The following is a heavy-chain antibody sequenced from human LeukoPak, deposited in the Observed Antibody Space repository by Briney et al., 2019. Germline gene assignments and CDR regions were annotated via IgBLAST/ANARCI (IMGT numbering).Heavy chain of an antibody. CDR2: INTNTGNP. CDR3: ARDHSGSPATTFDP. J-gene: IGHJ5*02. D-gene: IGHD1-26*01. Sequence: ASVKVSCKASGYTFTSYAMNWVRQAPGQGLEWMGWINTNTGNPTYAQGFTGRFVFSLDTSVSTAYLQISSLKAEDTAVYCCARDHSGSPATTFDPWGQGTLVTVSS. V-gene: IGHV7-4-1*02. CDR1: GYTFTSYA.